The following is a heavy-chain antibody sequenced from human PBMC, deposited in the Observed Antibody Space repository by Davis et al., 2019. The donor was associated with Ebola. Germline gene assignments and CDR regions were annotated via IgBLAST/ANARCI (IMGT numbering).Heavy chain of an antibody. CDR3: ARLWHSNYDY. CDR1: GCTFSTYA. Sequence: SVKVSCKASGCTFSTYAISWVRQAPGQGLEWMGGIIPIFGTANYAQKFQGRVTITADESTSTAYMELSSLRSEDTAVYYCARLWHSNYDYWGQGTLVTVSS. J-gene: IGHJ4*02. V-gene: IGHV1-69*13. CDR2: IIPIFGTA. D-gene: IGHD4-11*01.